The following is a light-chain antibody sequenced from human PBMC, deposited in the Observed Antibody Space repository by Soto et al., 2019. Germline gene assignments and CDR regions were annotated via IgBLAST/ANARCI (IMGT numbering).Light chain of an antibody. Sequence: EIVLTQSPATLSLSPGERATLSCRASQSVSSYLAWSQQKPGQAPRLLIYDASNRATGIPVRFSGSGSGTDLAPTISSLEPEHFAFHYFRQRIHCPPYTLGQGTKLEIK. J-gene: IGKJ2*01. V-gene: IGKV3-11*01. CDR2: DAS. CDR1: QSVSSY. CDR3: RQRIHCPPYT.